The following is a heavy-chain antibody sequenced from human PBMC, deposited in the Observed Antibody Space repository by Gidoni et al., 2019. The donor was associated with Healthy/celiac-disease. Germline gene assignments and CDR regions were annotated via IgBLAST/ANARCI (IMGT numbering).Heavy chain of an antibody. CDR3: ARGTHCSGGSCYSFPGYYYYYGMDV. J-gene: IGHJ6*02. D-gene: IGHD2-15*01. V-gene: IGHV3-33*01. Sequence: QVQLVESGGGVVQPGRSLRLSCAASGFPFSSYGMQWVRQAPGKGLEWVAVIWYDGSNKYYADSVKGRFTISRDNSKNTLYLQMNSLRAEDTAVYYCARGTHCSGGSCYSFPGYYYYYGMDVWGQGTTVTVSS. CDR2: IWYDGSNK. CDR1: GFPFSSYG.